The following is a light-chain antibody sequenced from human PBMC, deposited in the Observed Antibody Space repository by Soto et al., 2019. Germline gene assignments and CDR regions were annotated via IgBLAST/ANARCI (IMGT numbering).Light chain of an antibody. V-gene: IGLV2-14*01. J-gene: IGLJ1*01. Sequence: QSALTQPASMSGSPGQSITISCTGTSSDIGRYNFVSWYQHHPGKAPKLIIYEATKRPSGVSYRFSGSKSGNTASLTISGLQAEDEADYYCTSYTITSPYVFGTGTKATV. CDR1: SSDIGRYNF. CDR3: TSYTITSPYV. CDR2: EAT.